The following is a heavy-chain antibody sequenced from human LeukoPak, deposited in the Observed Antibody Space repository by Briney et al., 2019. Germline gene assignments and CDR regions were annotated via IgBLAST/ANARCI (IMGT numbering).Heavy chain of an antibody. J-gene: IGHJ4*02. V-gene: IGHV4-59*01. CDR2: IYGRGDT. D-gene: IGHD2-2*01. CDR3: ARRISTMTQFDY. Sequence: SETLSLTCTVSGGSLSRYYWSWIRQPPGKGLEWIGYIYGRGDTTYTPSRKCPVSISIDSTKNQLSLYLRSVPAADTAVYDCARRISTMTQFDYWGQGTLVTVSS. CDR1: GGSLSRYY.